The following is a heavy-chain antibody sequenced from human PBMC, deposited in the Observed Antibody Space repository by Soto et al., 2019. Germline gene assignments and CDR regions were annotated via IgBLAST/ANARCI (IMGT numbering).Heavy chain of an antibody. J-gene: IGHJ3*02. V-gene: IGHV3-7*05. Sequence: EVQLVESGGGLVQPGGSLRLSCAASGFTFSSYWMTWVRQAPGKGLEWVANIKQDESKRYYVDSVEGRFTISRDNAKNSLFLQMNSLRAEDTAVYYCARDSSPSYSSRWYDALDIWGQGTMVTVSS. CDR1: GFTFSSYW. CDR2: IKQDESKR. D-gene: IGHD6-13*01. CDR3: ARDSSPSYSSRWYDALDI.